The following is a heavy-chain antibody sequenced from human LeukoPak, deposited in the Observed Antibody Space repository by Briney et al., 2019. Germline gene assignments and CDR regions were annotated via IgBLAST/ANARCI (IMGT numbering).Heavy chain of an antibody. CDR2: LFYTGTT. D-gene: IGHD2-15*01. J-gene: IGHJ4*02. CDR3: ARLVGAATD. CDR1: GASIDRSSYY. Sequence: PSETLSPTCSVSGASIDRSSYYWGWIRRPPGKGLEWIGSLFYTGTTYYQPSLKSRVTISLHASTNQFSLRLTSVTAADTAVYYCARLVGAATDWSQGTRVTVSS. V-gene: IGHV4-39*01.